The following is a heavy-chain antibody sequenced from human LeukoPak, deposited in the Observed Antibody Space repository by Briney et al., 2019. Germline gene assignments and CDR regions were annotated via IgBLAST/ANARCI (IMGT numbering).Heavy chain of an antibody. CDR3: ARDRRSRYCSGGSCYFFFDY. V-gene: IGHV3-33*01. Sequence: PGGSLRLSCAASGFTFSSYGMHWVRQAPGKGLEWVAVILSDGSKEFYTDSVKGRFTISRDNSKNTLYLQMNSLRAEDTAVYYCARDRRSRYCSGGSCYFFFDYWGQGTLVTVSS. J-gene: IGHJ4*02. D-gene: IGHD2-15*01. CDR1: GFTFSSYG. CDR2: ILSDGSKE.